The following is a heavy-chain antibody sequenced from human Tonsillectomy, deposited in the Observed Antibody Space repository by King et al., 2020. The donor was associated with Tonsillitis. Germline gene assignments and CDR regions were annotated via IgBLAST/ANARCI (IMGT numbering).Heavy chain of an antibody. CDR3: AREDCSSTSCYRFFDL. Sequence: VQLVESGGGVVQPGRSLRLSCAASGFSFNTYAVHWVRQAPGKGLEWVAVISEDGSSKYYADSVKGRFTISRDNSKNTLYLQMNSLRAEDTSLYYCAREDCSSTSCYRFFDLWGRGTLVTVSS. D-gene: IGHD2-2*01. J-gene: IGHJ2*01. CDR2: ISEDGSSK. V-gene: IGHV3-30*04. CDR1: GFSFNTYA.